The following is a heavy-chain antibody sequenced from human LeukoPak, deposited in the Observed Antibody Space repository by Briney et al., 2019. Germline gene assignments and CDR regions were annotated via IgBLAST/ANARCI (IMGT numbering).Heavy chain of an antibody. V-gene: IGHV3-7*01. CDR2: IKQDGSEK. CDR3: ARDEVRGYSYGPHTDY. D-gene: IGHD5-18*01. CDR1: GFTFSSYW. J-gene: IGHJ4*02. Sequence: GGSLRLSCAASGFTFSSYWMSWVRQAPGKGLEWVANIKQDGSEKYYVDSVKGRFTISRDNAKNSLYLQMNSLRAEDTAVYYCARDEVRGYSYGPHTDYWGQGTLVTVSS.